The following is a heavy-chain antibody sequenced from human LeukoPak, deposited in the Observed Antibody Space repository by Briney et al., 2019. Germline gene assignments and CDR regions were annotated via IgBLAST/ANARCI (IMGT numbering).Heavy chain of an antibody. J-gene: IGHJ4*02. Sequence: GGSLRLSCIVSGFTFSTSWMSWVRQAPGKGLECVGRIKPDGSATNYVGSVEGRFSVSRDNAENSLYLQMSSLRDEDTAIYYCVREGWEHLFDYWGQGTLVTVSS. D-gene: IGHD6-19*01. CDR2: IKPDGSAT. CDR1: GFTFSTSW. CDR3: VREGWEHLFDY. V-gene: IGHV3-7*01.